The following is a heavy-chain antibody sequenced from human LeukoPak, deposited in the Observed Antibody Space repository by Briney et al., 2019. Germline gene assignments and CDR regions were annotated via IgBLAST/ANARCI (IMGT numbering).Heavy chain of an antibody. D-gene: IGHD3-16*01. CDR3: ARSPVWGRAYNWFDP. CDR2: IKQDGSGK. J-gene: IGHJ5*02. CDR1: GIILSSYW. Sequence: GGSLTLSCAASGIILSSYWMSWVRQAPGKGLEWVANIKQDGSGKYYVDSVKGRFTISRDNAKNSLYLQMNSLRAEDTAVYYCARSPVWGRAYNWFDPWGQGTLVTVSS. V-gene: IGHV3-7*01.